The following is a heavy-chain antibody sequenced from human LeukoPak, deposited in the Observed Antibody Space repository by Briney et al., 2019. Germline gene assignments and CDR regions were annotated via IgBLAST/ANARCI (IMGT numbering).Heavy chain of an antibody. V-gene: IGHV4-34*12. J-gene: IGHJ4*02. CDR1: GGSFSGYY. CDR3: ARCNATYYYDSSSYGGPKYFDY. D-gene: IGHD3-22*01. Sequence: SETLSLTCAVYGGSFSGYYWSWIRQPPGKGLEWIGEIIHGRNINSNPSLKSRVTISVDTSKNQFSIKLSSVTAADTAVYYCARCNATYYYDSSSYGGPKYFDYWGQGTLCTVSS. CDR2: IIHGRNI.